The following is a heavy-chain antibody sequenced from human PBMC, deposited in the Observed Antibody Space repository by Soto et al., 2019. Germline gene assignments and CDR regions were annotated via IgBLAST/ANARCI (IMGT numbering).Heavy chain of an antibody. CDR3: AKDSITGTTFDY. V-gene: IGHV3-30*02. Sequence: GGSLRLSCAASGFTFSSYGMHWVRQAPGKGLEWVAVIWYDGSNKYYADSVKGRLTISRDNSKNTLYLQMNSLRAEDTAVYYCAKDSITGTTFDYWGQGTLVTVSS. J-gene: IGHJ4*02. CDR1: GFTFSSYG. CDR2: IWYDGSNK. D-gene: IGHD1-20*01.